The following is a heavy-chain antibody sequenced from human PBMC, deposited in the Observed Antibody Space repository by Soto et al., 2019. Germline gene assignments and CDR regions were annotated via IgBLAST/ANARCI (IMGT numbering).Heavy chain of an antibody. CDR1: GDTFSSHA. CDR3: ARGIEEMATTTAVWSFDL. V-gene: IGHV1-69*01. CDR2: IIPFFGAA. J-gene: IGHJ2*01. Sequence: QVQLVQSGAEVKKPGSSVKVSCTASGDTFSSHAFGWVRQAPGQGLEWMGGIIPFFGAANYAQTFQGRAAITADESTTTVYMELSSLRSEDTAVYYCARGIEEMATTTAVWSFDLWGRGSLVTVSS. D-gene: IGHD1-1*01.